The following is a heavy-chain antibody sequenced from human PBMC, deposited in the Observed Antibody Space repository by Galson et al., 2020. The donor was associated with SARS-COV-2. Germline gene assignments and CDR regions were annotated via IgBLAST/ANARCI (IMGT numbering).Heavy chain of an antibody. CDR3: APQRGDCSGNSCYRTFAY. D-gene: IGHD2-2*01. J-gene: IGHJ4*01. CDR1: GFSFSSYA. V-gene: IGHV3-30*04. CDR2: ISSDARTT. Sequence: GESLKISCAASGFSFSSYALHWVRQAAGKGLEWVAVISSDARTTYYADSVKGRFTITRDNSRNTQYLQMNSLRTDDTALYYCAPQRGDCSGNSCYRTFAYWGHGTLVTVSS.